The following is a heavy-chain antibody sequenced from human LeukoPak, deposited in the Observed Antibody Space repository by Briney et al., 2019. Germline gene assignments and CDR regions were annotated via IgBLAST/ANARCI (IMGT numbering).Heavy chain of an antibody. V-gene: IGHV3-15*01. CDR1: GFTFSNAL. J-gene: IGHJ6*02. CDR2: IKSKNDGGTA. Sequence: TTGGSLRLSCAASGFTFSNALMGWVRQAPGKGLEWVGRIKSKNDGGTADYAAPVKGRFTISRDDSKNTLYLQMNSLKTEDTAIYYCTSYRGRMDDWGQGTTVTVSS. D-gene: IGHD1-1*01. CDR3: TSYRGRMDD.